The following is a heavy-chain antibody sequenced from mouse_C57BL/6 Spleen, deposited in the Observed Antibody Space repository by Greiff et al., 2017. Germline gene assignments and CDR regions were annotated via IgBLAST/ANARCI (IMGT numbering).Heavy chain of an antibody. CDR1: GFTFSDYG. Sequence: EVKLMASGGGLVKPGGSLTLSCAASGFTFSDYGMHWDRQAPEKGLEWVAYLSSGSSTIYYADTVKGRFTISRDNAKNTLFLQMTSLRSEDTAMYYCARLGEAYWGQGTLVTVSA. V-gene: IGHV5-17*01. CDR2: LSSGSSTI. CDR3: ARLGEAY. J-gene: IGHJ3*01. D-gene: IGHD4-1*01.